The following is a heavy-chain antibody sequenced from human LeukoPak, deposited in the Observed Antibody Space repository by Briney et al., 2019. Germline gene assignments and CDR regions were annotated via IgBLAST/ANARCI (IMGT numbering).Heavy chain of an antibody. D-gene: IGHD3-10*01. CDR2: ISSSGTTI. CDR3: ARSGGYYYHGLDV. J-gene: IGHJ6*04. V-gene: IGHV3-48*03. CDR1: GFTFSSYE. Sequence: PGGSLRLSCAASGFTFSSYEMNWVRRAPGKGLEWVSYISSSGTTIYYADSVKGRFTISRDNAKNSLYLQMNSLRAEDTAVYYCARSGGYYYHGLDVWGKGTTVTVSS.